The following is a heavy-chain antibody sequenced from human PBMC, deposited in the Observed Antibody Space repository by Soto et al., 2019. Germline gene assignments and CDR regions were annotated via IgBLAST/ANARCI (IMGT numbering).Heavy chain of an antibody. V-gene: IGHV4-4*07. CDR2: IHTSGST. Sequence: PSETLSLTCTVSGGSISSYYWSWIRQPAGKGLEWIGHIHTSGSTNYNPSLKSRVTMSLDTSKNQFSLNLNSVTAADTAVYFFVIDLHRRVPSLFHPSGIGTPLTV. CDR3: VIDLHRRVPSLFHP. CDR1: GGSISSYY. J-gene: IGHJ5*02. D-gene: IGHD1-26*01.